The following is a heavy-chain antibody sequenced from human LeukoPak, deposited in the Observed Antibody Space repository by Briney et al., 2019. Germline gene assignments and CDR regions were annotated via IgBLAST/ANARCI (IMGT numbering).Heavy chain of an antibody. Sequence: PGGSLRLSCAASGFTFSSYWMHWVRQAPGKGLVWVSRISYDGSSTKYADSVKGRLTISRDNAKNTLYLQIDGLRAEDTAVYCCAREMATIASVDYWGQGTLVTVSS. CDR2: ISYDGSST. CDR1: GFTFSSYW. D-gene: IGHD5-24*01. CDR3: AREMATIASVDY. V-gene: IGHV3-74*03. J-gene: IGHJ4*02.